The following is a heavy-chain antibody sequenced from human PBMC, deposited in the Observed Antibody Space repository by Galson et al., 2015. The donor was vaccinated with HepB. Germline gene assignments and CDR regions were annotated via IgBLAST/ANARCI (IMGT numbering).Heavy chain of an antibody. V-gene: IGHV3-48*02. D-gene: IGHD2-15*01. CDR2: ISSSSSTI. CDR3: ARDSRGCSGGSCYVDY. CDR1: GFTFSSYS. J-gene: IGHJ4*02. Sequence: SLRLSCAASGFTFSSYSMNWVRQAPGKGLEWVSYISSSSSTIYYADSVKGRFTISRDNAKNSLYLQMNSLRDEDTAVYYCARDSRGCSGGSCYVDYWGQGTLVTVSS.